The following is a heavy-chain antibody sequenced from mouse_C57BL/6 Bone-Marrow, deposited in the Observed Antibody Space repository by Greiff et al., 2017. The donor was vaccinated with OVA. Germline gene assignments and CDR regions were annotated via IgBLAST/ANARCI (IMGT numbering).Heavy chain of an antibody. CDR3: TRDYSNYLFAY. J-gene: IGHJ3*01. CDR1: GYTFTDYE. CDR2: IDPETGGT. Sequence: QVQLKDSGAELVRPGASVTLSCKASGYTFTDYEMHWVKQTPVHGLEWIGAIDPETGGTAYNQKFKGKAILTADKSSSTAYMELRSLTSEDSAVYYCTRDYSNYLFAYWGQGTLVTVSA. D-gene: IGHD2-5*01. V-gene: IGHV1-15*01.